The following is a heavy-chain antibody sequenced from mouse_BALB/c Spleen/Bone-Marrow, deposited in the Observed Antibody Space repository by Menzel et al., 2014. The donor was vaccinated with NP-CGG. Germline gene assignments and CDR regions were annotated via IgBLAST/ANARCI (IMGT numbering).Heavy chain of an antibody. V-gene: IGHV1-7*01. CDR3: AGPFRTGIQAWFDY. Sequence: VQLQQSGAELAKPGASVKMSCKASGYTFTSYWMHWVKQRPGQGLEWIGNINPSSGYTEYNQKFKDKATLTADKSSSTAYMQVSSLTSDGSAVYYFAGPFRTGIQAWFDYGGQGILVTVSA. J-gene: IGHJ3*01. CDR1: GYTFTSYW. CDR2: INPSSGYT.